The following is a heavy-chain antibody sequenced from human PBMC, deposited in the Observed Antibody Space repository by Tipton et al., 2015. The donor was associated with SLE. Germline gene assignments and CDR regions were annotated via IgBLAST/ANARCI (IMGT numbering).Heavy chain of an antibody. CDR2: IFTSGST. J-gene: IGHJ4*02. CDR3: AREHDYGDFFDQ. D-gene: IGHD4-17*01. Sequence: TLSLTCTVSGASINTGNYYWTWIRQPAGQGLEWIGRIFTSGSTNYDRSLKSRATISLDTSKNQFSLKLSSVTAADTAVYYCAREHDYGDFFDQWGQGTLVTVSS. V-gene: IGHV4-61*02. CDR1: GASINTGNYY.